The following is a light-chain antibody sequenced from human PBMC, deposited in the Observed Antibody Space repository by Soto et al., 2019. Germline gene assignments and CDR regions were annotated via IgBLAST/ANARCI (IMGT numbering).Light chain of an antibody. CDR3: QQYQNLWT. CDR2: RSA. V-gene: IGKV3-15*01. Sequence: TQAPATLSVSPGARATLSCTASQTSDSNAAWYQQRPGEAPRLLIYRSAARATGIPARFSGSGAGTEFTPPIGSLQSEDSAVYYCQQYQNLWTFGQGTKVDIK. J-gene: IGKJ1*01. CDR1: QTSDSN.